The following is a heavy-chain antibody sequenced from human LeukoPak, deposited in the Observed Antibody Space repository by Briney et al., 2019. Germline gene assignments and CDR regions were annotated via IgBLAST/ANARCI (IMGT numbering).Heavy chain of an antibody. Sequence: GGSLRLSCAASGFTVSSTYAMTWVRQAPGKGLEWVSTISGSGGSTYYADSVKGRFTISRDNSKNTLYLQMNSLRAEDTAVYYCAKEGREPTGDYWGQGTLVTVSS. D-gene: IGHD1-26*01. CDR2: ISGSGGST. CDR3: AKEGREPTGDY. CDR1: GFTVSSTYA. V-gene: IGHV3-23*01. J-gene: IGHJ4*02.